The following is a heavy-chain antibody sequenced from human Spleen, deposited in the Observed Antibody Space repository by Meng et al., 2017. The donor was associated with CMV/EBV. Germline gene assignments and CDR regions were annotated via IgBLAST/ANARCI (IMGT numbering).Heavy chain of an antibody. J-gene: IGHJ4*02. V-gene: IGHV5-51*01. CDR1: GYSFNNYW. D-gene: IGHD3-3*01. Sequence: SGYSFNNYWGAWVRQMPGRGLEWMGIIYPGDSDARYSPSFQGQVTISADKSISTAYLQWSSLKASDTAMYYCVRLRDYDFWSGYCDYWGQGTLVTVSS. CDR2: IYPGDSDA. CDR3: VRLRDYDFWSGYCDY.